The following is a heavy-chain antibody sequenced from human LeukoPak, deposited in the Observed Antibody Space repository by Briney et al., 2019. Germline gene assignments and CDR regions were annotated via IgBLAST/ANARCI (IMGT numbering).Heavy chain of an antibody. D-gene: IGHD3-10*01. Sequence: SETLSLTCTVSGGSISSYYWSWIRQPAGQGLEWVGHIYTSGSTNHNPSLKSRVTMSVDTSKNQFSLKLSSVTAANTAVYYCGRLYNYYMDVWGKGTTVTASS. CDR2: IYTSGST. V-gene: IGHV4-4*07. CDR1: GGSISSYY. J-gene: IGHJ6*03. CDR3: GRLYNYYMDV.